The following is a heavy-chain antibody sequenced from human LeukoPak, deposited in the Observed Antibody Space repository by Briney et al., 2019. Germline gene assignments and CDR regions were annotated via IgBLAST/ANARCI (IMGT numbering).Heavy chain of an antibody. Sequence: GESLKISCKASGYTFTNYWIGWVRQMPGKDLEWMGIIYPGDSDTRYSPSFQGQVTMSVDKSINTAYLQWSSLNASDTAMYYCARRGGAADFDYWGQGTLVTVSS. CDR3: ARRGGAADFDY. D-gene: IGHD3-16*01. J-gene: IGHJ4*02. CDR2: IYPGDSDT. V-gene: IGHV5-51*01. CDR1: GYTFTNYW.